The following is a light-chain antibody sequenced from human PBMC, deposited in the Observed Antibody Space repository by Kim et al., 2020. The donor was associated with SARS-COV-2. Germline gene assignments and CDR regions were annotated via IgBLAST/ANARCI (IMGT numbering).Light chain of an antibody. V-gene: IGKV3-15*01. J-gene: IGKJ1*01. CDR2: DAS. CDR1: QSVGRK. CDR3: QQYNNWPTWT. Sequence: EIVMTQSPATLSVSPGEGATLSCRASQSVGRKLAWYQQKPGQAPRLLIYDASTRATAIPARFSGSGSGTEFTLTISSLQSEDFAVYYCQQYNNWPTWTFGRGTKLEI.